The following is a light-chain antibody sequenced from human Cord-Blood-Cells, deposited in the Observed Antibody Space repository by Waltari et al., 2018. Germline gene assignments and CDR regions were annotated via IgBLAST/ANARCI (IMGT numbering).Light chain of an antibody. Sequence: EIVMTQPPATLSLSPGERATLPCRASQSVSSNLAWYQQKPGQAPRLLIYGASTRATGIPARFSGSGSGTEFTLTISSLQSEDFAVYYCQQYNNWPPLTFGGGTKVEIK. J-gene: IGKJ4*01. CDR1: QSVSSN. V-gene: IGKV3-15*01. CDR2: GAS. CDR3: QQYNNWPPLT.